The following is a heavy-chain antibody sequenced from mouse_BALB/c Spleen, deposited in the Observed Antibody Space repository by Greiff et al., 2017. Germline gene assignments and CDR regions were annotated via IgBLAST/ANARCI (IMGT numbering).Heavy chain of an antibody. V-gene: IGHV1S56*01. CDR3: ARFDYDVDSFDY. Sequence: VQLKQSGPELVKPGASVRISCKASGYTFTSYYIHWVKQRPGQGLEWIGWIYPGNVNTKYNEKFKGKATLTADKSSSTAYMQLSSLTSEDSAVYFCARFDYDVDSFDYWGQGTTLTVSS. D-gene: IGHD2-4*01. CDR2: IYPGNVNT. CDR1: GYTFTSYY. J-gene: IGHJ2*01.